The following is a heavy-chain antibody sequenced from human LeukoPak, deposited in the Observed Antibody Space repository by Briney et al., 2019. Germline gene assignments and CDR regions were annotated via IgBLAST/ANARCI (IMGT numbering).Heavy chain of an antibody. V-gene: IGHV3-48*03. CDR3: SRGRLFGDY. CDR2: ISGSGGSI. Sequence: PGGSLRLSCAASGFTFISYDMNWVRQAPGKGLEWVSYISGSGGSIYYTDSMKGRFTISRDNAKNSLFLQMNSLRAEDTAVYYCSRGRLFGDYWGQGALVTVSS. CDR1: GFTFISYD. J-gene: IGHJ4*02. D-gene: IGHD3-16*01.